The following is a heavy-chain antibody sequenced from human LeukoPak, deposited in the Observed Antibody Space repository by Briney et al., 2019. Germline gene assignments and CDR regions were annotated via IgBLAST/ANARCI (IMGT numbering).Heavy chain of an antibody. J-gene: IGHJ4*02. D-gene: IGHD6-19*01. Sequence: GGSLRLSCAGSGFTFSRYTFNWVRQAPGRGLEWVSAISGDSKYIYYTDSVKGRFTISRDNAKNSVFLQMNSLRVEDTAVYYCARGNSYSSGYMLYKFDYWGQGTLVTVSS. V-gene: IGHV3-21*01. CDR2: ISGDSKYI. CDR1: GFTFSRYT. CDR3: ARGNSYSSGYMLYKFDY.